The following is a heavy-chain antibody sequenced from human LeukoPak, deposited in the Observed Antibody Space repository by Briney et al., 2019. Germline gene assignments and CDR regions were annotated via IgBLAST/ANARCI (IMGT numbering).Heavy chain of an antibody. CDR3: ARAGYCSGGSCLSLSYFDY. CDR2: ISSSSSYI. Sequence: GGSLRLSCAASGFAFSSYSMNWVRQAPGKGLEWVSSISSSSSYIYYADSVKGRFTISRDNAKNSLYLQMNSLRAEDTAVYYCARAGYCSGGSCLSLSYFDYWGQGTLVTVSS. CDR1: GFAFSSYS. V-gene: IGHV3-21*01. D-gene: IGHD2-15*01. J-gene: IGHJ4*02.